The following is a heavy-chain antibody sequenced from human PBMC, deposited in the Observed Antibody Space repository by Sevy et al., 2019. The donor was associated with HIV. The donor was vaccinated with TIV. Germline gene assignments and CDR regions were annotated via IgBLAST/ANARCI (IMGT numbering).Heavy chain of an antibody. CDR1: GFTFSNYV. CDR3: VRETGGSGSAGYFGD. V-gene: IGHV3-30*04. D-gene: IGHD2-15*01. Sequence: GGSLRLSCAASGFTFSNYVMHWVRQAPGKGLEWVALISLHGTNKDYRDSVKGRFTISRDDAKNTVYVEMTSLTVEDTALYYCVRETGGSGSAGYFGDWGHGTLVTVSS. J-gene: IGHJ4*01. CDR2: ISLHGTNK.